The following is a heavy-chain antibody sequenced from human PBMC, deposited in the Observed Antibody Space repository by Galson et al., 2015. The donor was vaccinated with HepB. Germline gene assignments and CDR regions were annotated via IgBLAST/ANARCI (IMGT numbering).Heavy chain of an antibody. CDR1: GFTFSRYS. CDR3: AKDTEVWMANTFDS. CDR2: TTKSSTYK. D-gene: IGHD5-24*01. J-gene: IGHJ4*02. Sequence: SLRLSCAASGFTFSRYSMNWVRQAPGKGLEWVSSTTKSSTYKYYADSVKGRFTISRDNAKNSLYLQMNSLRAEDTALYFCAKDTEVWMANTFDSWGQGTLVTVSS. V-gene: IGHV3-21*04.